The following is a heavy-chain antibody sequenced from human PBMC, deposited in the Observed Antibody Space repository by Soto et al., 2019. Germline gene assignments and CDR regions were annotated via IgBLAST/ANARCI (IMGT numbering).Heavy chain of an antibody. Sequence: QVQLQESGPGLVKPSETLSLTCTVSGDSISGGASFWSWIRQPPGKGLEWIANVYYSGSSYYNPSITSRLTISVDTTKNQFSLQLKSMTAADTAVYYCAKLSCTSSTCYFPDWFDPWGQGTLVTVSS. CDR1: GDSISGGASF. V-gene: IGHV4-31*03. CDR2: VYYSGSS. J-gene: IGHJ5*02. D-gene: IGHD2-2*01. CDR3: AKLSCTSSTCYFPDWFDP.